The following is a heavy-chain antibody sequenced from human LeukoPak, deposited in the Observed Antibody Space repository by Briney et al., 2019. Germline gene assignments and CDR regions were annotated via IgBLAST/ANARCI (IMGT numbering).Heavy chain of an antibody. D-gene: IGHD5-24*01. CDR2: ISWNSGSI. CDR1: GFTFDDYA. J-gene: IGHJ6*02. CDR3: AKDGPSDRKMATSTTKYGMDV. Sequence: GRSLRLSCAASGFTFDDYAMHWVRQAPGKGLEWASGISWNSGSIGYADSVKGRFTISRDNAKNSLYLQMNSLRAEDTALYYCAKDGPSDRKMATSTTKYGMDVWGQGTTVTVSS. V-gene: IGHV3-9*01.